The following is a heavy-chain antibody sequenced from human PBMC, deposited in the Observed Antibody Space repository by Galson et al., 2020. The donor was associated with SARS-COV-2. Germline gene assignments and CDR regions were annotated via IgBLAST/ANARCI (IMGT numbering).Heavy chain of an antibody. CDR2: IGTAGDT. CDR1: GFTFSSYD. D-gene: IGHD3-10*01. Sequence: GESLKISCAASGFTFSSYDMHWVRQATGKGLEWVSAIGTAGDTYYPGSVKGRFTISRENAKNSLYLQMNSLRAGDTAVYYCARAGGSGSYVGFDLWGRGTLVTVSS. J-gene: IGHJ2*01. CDR3: ARAGGSGSYVGFDL. V-gene: IGHV3-13*04.